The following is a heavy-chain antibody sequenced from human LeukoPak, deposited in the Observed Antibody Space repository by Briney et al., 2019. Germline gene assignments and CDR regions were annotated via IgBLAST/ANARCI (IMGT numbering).Heavy chain of an antibody. CDR1: GFTFDDYA. CDR2: ISWNSGGI. J-gene: IGHJ4*02. D-gene: IGHD2-21*02. CDR3: ASDGGDAD. V-gene: IGHV3-9*01. Sequence: GGSLRLSCAASGFTFDDYAMHWVRQAPGKGLEWVSGISWNSGGIGYADSVKGRFTISRDSAKNSLYLQMNSLRAEDTAVYFCASDGGDADWGQGTLVTVSS.